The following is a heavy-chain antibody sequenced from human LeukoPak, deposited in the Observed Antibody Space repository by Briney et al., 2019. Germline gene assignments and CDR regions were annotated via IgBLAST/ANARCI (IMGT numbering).Heavy chain of an antibody. CDR2: VYYTGNT. CDR1: GGSFGGYY. CDR3: ARALYSRSSGVWFDP. Sequence: SETLSLTCTVSGGSFGGYYWSWIRQPPGKGLEWIGYVYYTGNTNYNSSLKSRVTISIDTSKNQFSLKLNSVTAADTAVYYCARALYSRSSGVWFDPWGQGTLVTVSS. J-gene: IGHJ5*02. D-gene: IGHD6-6*01. V-gene: IGHV4-59*12.